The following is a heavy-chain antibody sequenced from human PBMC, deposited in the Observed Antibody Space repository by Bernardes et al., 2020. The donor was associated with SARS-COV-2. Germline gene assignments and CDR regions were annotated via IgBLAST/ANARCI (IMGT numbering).Heavy chain of an antibody. Sequence: SETLSLKCTVSGDSINRGHFWGWLRQPPGGGLEWIGSMTDRGNTYKSPSLESRVTLSLDTSKNQISLTLFSVTAADTAVYYCARVAPRPTNWFDFWGQGILVTVSS. CDR3: ARVAPRPTNWFDF. D-gene: IGHD6-6*01. CDR1: GDSINRGHF. V-gene: IGHV4-38-2*02. J-gene: IGHJ5*01. CDR2: MTDRGNT.